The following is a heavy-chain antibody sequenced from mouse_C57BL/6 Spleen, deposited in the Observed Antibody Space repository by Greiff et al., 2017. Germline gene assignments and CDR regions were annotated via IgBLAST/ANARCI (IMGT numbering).Heavy chain of an antibody. Sequence: EVKLVESGGGLVKPGGSLKLSCAASGFTFSSYTMSWVRQTPEKRLEWVATISGGGGNTYYPDSVKGRFTIARDNAKNTLYLQMSSLRSEDTALYYCARHASDYGSFYWYFDVWGTGTTVTVSS. J-gene: IGHJ1*03. CDR3: ARHASDYGSFYWYFDV. D-gene: IGHD1-1*01. CDR1: GFTFSSYT. V-gene: IGHV5-9*01. CDR2: ISGGGGNT.